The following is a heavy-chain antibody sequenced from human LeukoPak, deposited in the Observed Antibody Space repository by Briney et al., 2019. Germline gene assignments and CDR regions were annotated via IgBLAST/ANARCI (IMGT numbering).Heavy chain of an antibody. CDR1: GVTFSCYA. V-gene: IGHV3-23*01. CDR3: AKGTYGSGSYYNS. CDR2: ISGSGGST. Sequence: GVSLRLSCAASGVTFSCYAMSWVRQAPGKGLEWVSAISGSGGSTYYADSVKGRFTISRDNSKNTLYLQMNSLRAEDTAVYYCAKGTYGSGSYYNSWGQGTLVTVSS. D-gene: IGHD3-10*01. J-gene: IGHJ4*02.